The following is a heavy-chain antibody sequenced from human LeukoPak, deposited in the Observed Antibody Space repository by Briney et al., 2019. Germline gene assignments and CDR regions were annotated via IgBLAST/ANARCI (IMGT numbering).Heavy chain of an antibody. V-gene: IGHV3-7*03. D-gene: IGHD3-10*01. CDR1: GLTFSSYW. CDR2: MKQDGSER. Sequence: GGSLRLSCAASGLTFSSYWMSWVRQAPGKGLEWVANMKQDGSERDYVDSVKGRFTISRDNAKNSVYLQMNSLRAEDTAVYYCARDVWFGELSYFDYWGQGTLVTVSS. CDR3: ARDVWFGELSYFDY. J-gene: IGHJ4*02.